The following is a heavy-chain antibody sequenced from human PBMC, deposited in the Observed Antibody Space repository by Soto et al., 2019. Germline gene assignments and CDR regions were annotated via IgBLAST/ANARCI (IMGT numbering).Heavy chain of an antibody. Sequence: PSETLSLTCTLSGGSITSYYLSWVRQSPGKGPEWLGDIYYTGRTYYNPSLKSRVTISVDTSKKQFSLKLGSVTAADTAVYFCARVPHGYFFDSSLEYYFDSWGQGILVTVS. CDR1: GGSITSYY. J-gene: IGHJ4*02. D-gene: IGHD3-22*01. CDR3: ARVPHGYFFDSSLEYYFDS. CDR2: IYYTGRT. V-gene: IGHV4-59*01.